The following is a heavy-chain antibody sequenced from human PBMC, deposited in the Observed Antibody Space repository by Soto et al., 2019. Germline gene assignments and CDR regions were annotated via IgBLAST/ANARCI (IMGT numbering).Heavy chain of an antibody. Sequence: QVQLVESGGGLVKPGGSLRLSCAASGFTLSDYYMTWIRQAPGKGLEWVSDISISGTTIHYADSVRGRFTISRDNAKNPLRIQMTPLRAEDPAVYYCARLRGDGYYNFWGQGTLVTVSS. V-gene: IGHV3-11*01. CDR2: ISISGTTI. CDR3: ARLRGDGYYNF. D-gene: IGHD3-9*01. J-gene: IGHJ4*02. CDR1: GFTLSDYY.